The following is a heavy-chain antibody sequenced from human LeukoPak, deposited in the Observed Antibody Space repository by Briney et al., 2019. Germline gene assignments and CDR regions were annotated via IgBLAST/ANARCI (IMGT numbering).Heavy chain of an antibody. Sequence: SETLSLTCTVSGGSISSDYWSWIRPPPGKGLEWIGYIYYIGSTNYNPSLKSRITISVDTSKSHFSLKLSTVTAADTAVYYCAGVVGATGSSDYWGQGPLVTVSS. CDR1: GGSISSDY. D-gene: IGHD1-26*01. CDR2: IYYIGST. J-gene: IGHJ4*02. V-gene: IGHV4-59*01. CDR3: AGVVGATGSSDY.